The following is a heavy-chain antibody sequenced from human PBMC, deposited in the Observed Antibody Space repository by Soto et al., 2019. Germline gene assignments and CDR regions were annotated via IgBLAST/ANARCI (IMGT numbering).Heavy chain of an antibody. D-gene: IGHD2-15*01. CDR3: VRGGGGGLFDP. J-gene: IGHJ5*02. Sequence: GGSLRLSCASSGFTFSDYYMSWIRQAPGKGLEWLSYISPGSRYPAYADSVKGRFTISRDNARRSVSLQMNSLTVDDTAIYYCVRGGGGGLFDPWGQGSMVTVSS. CDR1: GFTFSDYY. CDR2: ISPGSRYP. V-gene: IGHV3-11*06.